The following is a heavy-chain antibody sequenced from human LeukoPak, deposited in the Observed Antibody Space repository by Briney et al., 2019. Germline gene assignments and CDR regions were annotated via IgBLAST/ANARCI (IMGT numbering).Heavy chain of an antibody. CDR3: AFQFGVATGLDY. V-gene: IGHV3-66*02. J-gene: IGHJ4*02. Sequence: GGSLRLSCAASGFIVSTKYMGWVRQSPGKGLEWVSVIYGGGNTYYAHSVKGRFTISRGNSKNTLYLQMNSLRPEDTAVFYCAFQFGVATGLDYWGQGSLVTVSS. CDR1: GFIVSTKY. CDR2: IYGGGNT. D-gene: IGHD3-3*01.